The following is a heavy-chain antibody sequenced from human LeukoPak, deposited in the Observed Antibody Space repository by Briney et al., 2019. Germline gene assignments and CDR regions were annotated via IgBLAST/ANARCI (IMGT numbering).Heavy chain of an antibody. Sequence: GGSPRLSCAASGFTFSSYAMSWVRQAPGKGLEWVSAISGSGGSTYYADSVKGRFTISRDNSKNTLYLQMNSLRAADTAVYYCAKGLAQWLLDYWGQGTLVTVSS. J-gene: IGHJ4*02. CDR2: ISGSGGST. CDR1: GFTFSSYA. V-gene: IGHV3-23*01. CDR3: AKGLAQWLLDY. D-gene: IGHD6-19*01.